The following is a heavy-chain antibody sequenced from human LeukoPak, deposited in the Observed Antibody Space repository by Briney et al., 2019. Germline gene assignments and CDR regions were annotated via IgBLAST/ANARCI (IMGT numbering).Heavy chain of an antibody. Sequence: SSETLSLTCAVYGGSFSGYYWSWIRQPPGKGLEWIGEINHSGSTNYNPSLKSRVTISVDTSKNQFSLKLSSVTAADTAVYYCARGIAVVPFDYWGQGTLVTVSS. CDR1: GGSFSGYY. CDR2: INHSGST. J-gene: IGHJ4*02. CDR3: ARGIAVVPFDY. V-gene: IGHV4-34*01. D-gene: IGHD6-19*01.